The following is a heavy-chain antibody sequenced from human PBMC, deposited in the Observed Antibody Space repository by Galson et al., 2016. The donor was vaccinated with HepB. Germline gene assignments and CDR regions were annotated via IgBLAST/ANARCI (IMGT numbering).Heavy chain of an antibody. D-gene: IGHD3-10*02. CDR2: IYSEGTT. CDR3: GRDVGP. V-gene: IGHV3-23*03. J-gene: IGHJ5*02. Sequence: SLRLSCAASGFTFSSYAMSWVRQAPGKGLEWVSLIYSEGTTDYADSVKGRFTISRDSSKNTLSLQMNRLRVEDTAVYYCGRDVGPWGRGTLVTVSS. CDR1: GFTFSSYA.